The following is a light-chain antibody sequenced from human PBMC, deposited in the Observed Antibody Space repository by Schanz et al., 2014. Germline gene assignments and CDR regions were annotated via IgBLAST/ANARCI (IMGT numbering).Light chain of an antibody. CDR1: ESVNVN. Sequence: ETVMTQSPATLSVSPGDRATLSCRASESVNVNLAWYQQKPGQAPRLLIYGASTRATAFPARFSGSGSGTEFTLTISSLQSEDFAVYYCQQRSNWPPRTFGPGTKVDIK. J-gene: IGKJ3*01. V-gene: IGKV3-15*01. CDR2: GAS. CDR3: QQRSNWPPRT.